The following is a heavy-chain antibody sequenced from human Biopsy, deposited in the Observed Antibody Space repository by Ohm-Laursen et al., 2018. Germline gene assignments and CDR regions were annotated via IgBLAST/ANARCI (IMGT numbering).Heavy chain of an antibody. V-gene: IGHV3-9*01. Sequence: SLRLSCTASGFPFYDYAMHWVRHVPGKGLEWVAGIHWNSGVIDYVDSVKGRFTISRDNAKNSLYLQLNSLRTEDTAFYYCARAYGNGFYRDVFDLWGQGTVVSVS. J-gene: IGHJ3*01. CDR3: ARAYGNGFYRDVFDL. D-gene: IGHD6-19*01. CDR1: GFPFYDYA. CDR2: IHWNSGVI.